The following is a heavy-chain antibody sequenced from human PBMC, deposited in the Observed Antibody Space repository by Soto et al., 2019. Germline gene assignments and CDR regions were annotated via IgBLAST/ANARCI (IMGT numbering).Heavy chain of an antibody. D-gene: IGHD6-13*01. Sequence: GGSLRLSCAASGFTFSSYAMHWVRQAPGKGLEWVAVISYDGSNKYYADSVKGRFTISRDNSKNTLYLQMNGLRAEDTAVYYCARGGAAAAGTPLGYWGHGTLVTVSS. CDR3: ARGGAAAAGTPLGY. CDR1: GFTFSSYA. J-gene: IGHJ4*01. V-gene: IGHV3-30-3*01. CDR2: ISYDGSNK.